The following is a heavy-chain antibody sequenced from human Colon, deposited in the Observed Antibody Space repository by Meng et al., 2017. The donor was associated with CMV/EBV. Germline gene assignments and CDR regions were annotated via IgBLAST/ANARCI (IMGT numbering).Heavy chain of an antibody. J-gene: IGHJ6*02. CDR1: GGSISSYY. V-gene: IGHV4-59*01. D-gene: IGHD6-6*01. CDR3: ARDRTHSSSPYYYYGMDV. CDR2: IYYSGST. Sequence: SETLSPTCTVSGGSISSYYWSWIRQLPGKGLEWIGYIYYSGSTNYNPSLKSRVTRSVDTSKNQFSLKLSSVTATDTTVYYGARDRTHSSSPYYYYGMDVWGQGTTVTVSS.